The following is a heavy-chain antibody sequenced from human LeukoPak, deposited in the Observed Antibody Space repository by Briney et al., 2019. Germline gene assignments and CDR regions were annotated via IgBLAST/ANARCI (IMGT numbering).Heavy chain of an antibody. Sequence: GGSLRLSCAASGFTFSDYSMHWVRQAPGKGLEWVSCISSTSSYIYYADSVRGRFTISRDNSKNTLYLQMNSLRAEDTALYYCAREILTGYAFDIWGQGTMVTVSS. D-gene: IGHD7-27*01. CDR2: ISSTSSYI. CDR3: AREILTGYAFDI. J-gene: IGHJ3*02. V-gene: IGHV3-21*01. CDR1: GFTFSDYS.